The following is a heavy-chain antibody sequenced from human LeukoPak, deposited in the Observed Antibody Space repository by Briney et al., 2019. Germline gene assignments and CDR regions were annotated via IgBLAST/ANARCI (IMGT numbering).Heavy chain of an antibody. CDR1: GFTFSSYA. V-gene: IGHV3-30*14. CDR2: ISYDGSNK. Sequence: GGSLRLSCAASGFTFSSYAMHWVRQAPGKGLEWVAVISYDGSNKYYADSVKGRFTISRHNSKNTLYLQMNSLRAEDTAVYYCARITGDYNFDYWGQGTLVTVSS. CDR3: ARITGDYNFDY. J-gene: IGHJ4*02. D-gene: IGHD7-27*01.